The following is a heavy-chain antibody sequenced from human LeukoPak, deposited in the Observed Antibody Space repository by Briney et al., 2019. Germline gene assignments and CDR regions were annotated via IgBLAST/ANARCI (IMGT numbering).Heavy chain of an antibody. V-gene: IGHV4-4*07. Sequence: SETLSLTCTVSGGSISIYDWSWIRQPAGKGLEWIGQISASGSTNYNPSLKSRVTMSVDTSKNQFSLRLSSVTAADTAIYYCARTTPLVATVDSWGQGTLVTVSS. D-gene: IGHD5-12*01. J-gene: IGHJ4*02. CDR2: ISASGST. CDR1: GGSISIYD. CDR3: ARTTPLVATVDS.